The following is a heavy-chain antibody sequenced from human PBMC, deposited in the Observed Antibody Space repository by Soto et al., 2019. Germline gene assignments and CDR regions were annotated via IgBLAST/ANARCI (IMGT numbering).Heavy chain of an antibody. J-gene: IGHJ4*02. Sequence: ASVKVSCKASGYTFTGYYMHWVRQAPGQGLEWMGWINPNSGGTNYAQKFQGRVTMTRDTSISTAYMELSRLRSDDTAMYYCGKHEGYCSSTTCSSVDYWGQGTLVTVSS. CDR2: INPNSGGT. CDR3: GKHEGYCSSTTCSSVDY. CDR1: GYTFTGYY. V-gene: IGHV1-2*02. D-gene: IGHD2-2*01.